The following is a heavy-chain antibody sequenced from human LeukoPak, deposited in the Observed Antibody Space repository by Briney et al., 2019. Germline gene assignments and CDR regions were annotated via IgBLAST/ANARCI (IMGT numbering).Heavy chain of an antibody. V-gene: IGHV1-2*02. CDR1: GYTFTGYY. CDR2: INPNSGGT. D-gene: IGHD5-18*01. Sequence: HRASVKVSCKASGYTFTGYYMHWVRQAPGQGLEWMGWINPNSGGTNYAQKFQGRVTMTRDTSISTAYMELSRLRSDDTAVYCCARSSGYSSAPEDYWGQGTLVTVSS. J-gene: IGHJ4*02. CDR3: ARSSGYSSAPEDY.